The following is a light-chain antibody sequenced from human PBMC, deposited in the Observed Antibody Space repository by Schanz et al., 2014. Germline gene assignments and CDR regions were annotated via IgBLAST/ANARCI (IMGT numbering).Light chain of an antibody. CDR2: GAS. CDR3: QQYGSSPRT. J-gene: IGKJ2*01. V-gene: IGKV3-20*01. CDR1: QSVSGSY. Sequence: EIVLSQSPGTLSLSPGERATLSCRASQSVSGSYLAWHQQKPGQAPRLLIFGASNRAAGIPDRFSGSGSGTDFTLSISRLEPEDFAVYYCQQYGSSPRTFGQGTKLEIK.